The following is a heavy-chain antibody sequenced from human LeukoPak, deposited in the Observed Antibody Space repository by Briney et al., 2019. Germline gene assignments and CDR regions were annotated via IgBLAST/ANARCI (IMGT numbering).Heavy chain of an antibody. J-gene: IGHJ3*02. V-gene: IGHV4-38-2*02. CDR1: GDSITGYY. Sequence: SETLSLTCTVSGDSITGYYWGWIRQPPGKGLEWIGNIYYTGNTYYNPSLKSRVTISLDMSKNQFSLKLSSVTAADTAVYYCARDLASPTASFDIWGQGTMVTVSS. CDR2: IYYTGNT. CDR3: ARDLASPTASFDI.